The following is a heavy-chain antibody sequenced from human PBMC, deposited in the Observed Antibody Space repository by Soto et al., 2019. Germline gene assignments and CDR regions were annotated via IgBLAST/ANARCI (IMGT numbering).Heavy chain of an antibody. D-gene: IGHD3-9*01. CDR3: ARGGYDILTGYYSNWFDP. CDR1: GYTFTSYG. Sequence: ASVKVSCKASGYTFTSYGISWVRQAPGQGLEWMGWISAYNGNTNYAQKLQGRVTMTTDTSTSTAYMELRSLRSDDTAVYYCARGGYDILTGYYSNWFDPWGQGTLVTV. CDR2: ISAYNGNT. J-gene: IGHJ5*02. V-gene: IGHV1-18*04.